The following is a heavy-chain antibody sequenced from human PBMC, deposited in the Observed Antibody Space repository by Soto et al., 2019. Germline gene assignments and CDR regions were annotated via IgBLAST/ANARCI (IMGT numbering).Heavy chain of an antibody. J-gene: IGHJ5*02. CDR2: TYYRSKWYD. CDR1: GDSVSCNSAA. Sequence: SQTLSLTCVISGDSVSCNSAAWNWIRQSPSRGLEWLGRTYYRSKWYDDYAVSVRSRITINPDTSKNQFSLQLNSVTPEDTAVYYCARVDLRRSSLFWFDPWGQGTLVTVSS. V-gene: IGHV6-1*01. CDR3: ARVDLRRSSLFWFDP. D-gene: IGHD6-6*01.